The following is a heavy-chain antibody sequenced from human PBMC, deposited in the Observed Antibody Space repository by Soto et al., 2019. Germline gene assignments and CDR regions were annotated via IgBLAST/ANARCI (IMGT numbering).Heavy chain of an antibody. CDR1: GYTFTSYG. V-gene: IGHV1-18*01. J-gene: IGHJ3*02. CDR3: ARPVWGLHVVDAFDI. Sequence: ASVKVSCKASGYTFTSYGISWVRQAPGQGLEWMGWISAYNGYTNYAQKLQGRVTMTTDTSTSTAYMELRSLRSDDTAVNYCARPVWGLHVVDAFDIWGQGTMVTVSS. CDR2: ISAYNGYT. D-gene: IGHD7-27*01.